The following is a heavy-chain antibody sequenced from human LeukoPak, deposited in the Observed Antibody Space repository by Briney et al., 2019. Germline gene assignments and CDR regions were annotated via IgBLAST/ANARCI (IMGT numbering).Heavy chain of an antibody. CDR3: WTEVTFYVSEIYIHVES. CDR1: GFTFNLYA. CDR2: VNTNGIST. D-gene: IGHD2/OR15-2a*01. J-gene: IGHJ4*02. Sequence: GGSLRHSCSASGFTFNLYAMDWVRQAPGKGLEYVSAVNTNGISTYYADSVKGRFTISRDNSKNTLYLLISSLRAEDTALYYCWTEVTFYVSEIYIHVESWGEGALVTVSS. V-gene: IGHV3-64D*06.